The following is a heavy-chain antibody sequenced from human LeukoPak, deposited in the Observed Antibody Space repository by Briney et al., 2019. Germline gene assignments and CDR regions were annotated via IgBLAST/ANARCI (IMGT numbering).Heavy chain of an antibody. CDR1: GGSISSYY. CDR2: IYYSGST. V-gene: IGHV4-59*01. D-gene: IGHD6-19*01. J-gene: IGHJ4*02. Sequence: PSETLSLTCTVSGGSISSYYWSWIRQPPGKGLEWIGYIYYSGSTNYNPSLKSRVTISVDTSKNQFSLKLSSVTAADTAVYYCARVGVAGTTPFDYWGQGTLVTVSS. CDR3: ARVGVAGTTPFDY.